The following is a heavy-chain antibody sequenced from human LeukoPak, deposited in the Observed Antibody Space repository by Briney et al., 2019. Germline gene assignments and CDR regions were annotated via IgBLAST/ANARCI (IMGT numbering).Heavy chain of an antibody. D-gene: IGHD3-9*01. Sequence: GASVKVSCKASGYTFTSYDINWVRQATGQGLEWMGWMNPNSGNTGYAQKFQGRVTITRNTSISTAYMELSSLRSEDTAVYYCAKDITVTGYNSLVNPDAFDIWGQGTMVTVSS. CDR3: AKDITVTGYNSLVNPDAFDI. V-gene: IGHV1-8*03. CDR1: GYTFTSYD. J-gene: IGHJ3*02. CDR2: MNPNSGNT.